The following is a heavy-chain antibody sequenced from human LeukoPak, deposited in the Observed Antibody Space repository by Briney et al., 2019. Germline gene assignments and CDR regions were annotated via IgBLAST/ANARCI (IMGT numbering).Heavy chain of an antibody. J-gene: IGHJ4*02. CDR3: ARVTGYMTEDCFDY. Sequence: SETLSLTCTVSGGSISSYYWSWIRQPPGKGLEWIGCIYYSGYTNYKSSLKSRVTISVDTSKNQFSLKLSSVTAADTAVYYCARVTGYMTEDCFDYWGQGTLITVSS. CDR1: GGSISSYY. D-gene: IGHD6-13*01. V-gene: IGHV4-59*01. CDR2: IYYSGYT.